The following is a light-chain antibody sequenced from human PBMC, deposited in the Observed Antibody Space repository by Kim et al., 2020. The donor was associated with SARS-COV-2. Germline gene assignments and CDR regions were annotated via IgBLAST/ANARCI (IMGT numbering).Light chain of an antibody. CDR3: NSRDSSGNVV. Sequence: SSELTQDPAVSVALGQTVRITCQGDSLRSYYASWYQQKPGQAPVLVIYGKNNRPSGIPDRVSGSSSGNTASLTITGAPAEDEADYYCNSRDSSGNVVFGGGTQLTVL. J-gene: IGLJ2*01. V-gene: IGLV3-19*01. CDR2: GKN. CDR1: SLRSYY.